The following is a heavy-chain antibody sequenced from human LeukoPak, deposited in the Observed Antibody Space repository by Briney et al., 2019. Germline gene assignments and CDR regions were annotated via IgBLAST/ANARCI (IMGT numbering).Heavy chain of an antibody. CDR3: ARARGRNIVVVPAAIYYFDY. Sequence: SVKVSCKASGGTFSSYAISWVRQAPGQGLEWMGGIIPIFGTANYAQKFQGRVTITADESTSTAYMELSSLRSEDTAVYYCARARGRNIVVVPAAIYYFDYWGQGTLVTVSS. V-gene: IGHV1-69*13. D-gene: IGHD2-2*02. CDR1: GGTFSSYA. CDR2: IIPIFGTA. J-gene: IGHJ4*02.